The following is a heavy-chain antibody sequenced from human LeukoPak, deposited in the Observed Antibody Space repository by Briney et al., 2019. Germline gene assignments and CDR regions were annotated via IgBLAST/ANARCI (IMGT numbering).Heavy chain of an antibody. CDR1: GGSISSYY. CDR3: ARGLNYYDSSGYYID. J-gene: IGHJ4*02. D-gene: IGHD3-22*01. CDR2: IYYSGST. Sequence: SETLSLTCTVSGGSISSYYWSWIRQPPGKGLEWIGYIYYSGSTNYNPSLKSRVTISVDTSKNQFSLKLSSVTAADTAVYYCARGLNYYDSSGYYIDWGQGTLVTVSS. V-gene: IGHV4-59*12.